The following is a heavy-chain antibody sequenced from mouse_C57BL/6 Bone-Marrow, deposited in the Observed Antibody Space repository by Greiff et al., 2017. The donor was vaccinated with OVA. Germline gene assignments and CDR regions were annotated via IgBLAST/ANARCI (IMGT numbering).Heavy chain of an antibody. J-gene: IGHJ2*01. Sequence: VQLQQSGPELVKPGASVKISCKASGYTFTDYYMNWVKQSHGKSLEWIGDINPNNGGTSYNQKFKGKATLTVDKSSSTAYMELRSLTSEDSAVYYCASSPYYSNYERGDYWGQGTTLTVSS. CDR1: GYTFTDYY. V-gene: IGHV1-26*01. CDR3: ASSPYYSNYERGDY. CDR2: INPNNGGT. D-gene: IGHD2-5*01.